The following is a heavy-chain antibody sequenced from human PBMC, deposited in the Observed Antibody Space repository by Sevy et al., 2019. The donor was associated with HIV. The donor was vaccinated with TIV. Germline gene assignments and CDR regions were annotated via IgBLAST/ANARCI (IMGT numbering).Heavy chain of an antibody. J-gene: IGHJ5*02. D-gene: IGHD2-21*01. CDR2: IYYSGPT. V-gene: IGHV4-59*01. CDR3: ARGTYCAGATCPGSWFDP. CDR1: GGSINNYY. Sequence: SETLSLTCTVSGGSINNYYWSWIRQPPGKGLEWIGYIYYSGPTNCNPSLKSRVTISVDTSKNQFSLKLSSVTAADTAVYYCARGTYCAGATCPGSWFDPWGQGTLVTVSS.